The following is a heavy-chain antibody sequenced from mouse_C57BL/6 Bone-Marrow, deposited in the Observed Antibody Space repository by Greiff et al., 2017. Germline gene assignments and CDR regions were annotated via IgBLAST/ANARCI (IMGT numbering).Heavy chain of an antibody. V-gene: IGHV1-4*01. J-gene: IGHJ4*01. CDR1: GYTFTSYT. CDR2: INPSSGYT. D-gene: IGHD1-1*01. Sequence: VQLQPSGAELARPGASVKMSCKASGYTFTSYTMHWVKQRPGQGLEWIGYINPSSGYTKYNQKFKDKATLTAVKTYSTAYMQLSSLTAEDSEVYFCAKDPRWEGLDDWGQGTSVTVSS. CDR3: AKDPRWEGLDD.